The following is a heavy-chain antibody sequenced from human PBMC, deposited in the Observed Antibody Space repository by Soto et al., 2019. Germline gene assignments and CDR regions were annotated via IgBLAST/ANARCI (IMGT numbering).Heavy chain of an antibody. CDR2: IYSGGST. J-gene: IGHJ2*01. CDR3: ARDWWFPKYGWGSYL. CDR1: GFTVSSNY. Sequence: EVQLVESGGGLVQPGGSLRLSCAASGFTVSSNYMSWVRQAPGKGLEWDSVIYSGGSTYYADSVKGRFTISRANSKNTLYLQMHSPRAEDTAVYYCARDWWFPKYGWGSYLWGRGTLVTVSS. D-gene: IGHD3-10*01. V-gene: IGHV3-66*01.